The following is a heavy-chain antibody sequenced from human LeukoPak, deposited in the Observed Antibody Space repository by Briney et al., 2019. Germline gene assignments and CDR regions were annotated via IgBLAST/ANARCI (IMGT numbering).Heavy chain of an antibody. D-gene: IGHD5-12*01. J-gene: IGHJ6*02. CDR3: ARGVSRGYIDGMDV. CDR1: GFSFGDYA. V-gene: IGHV3-49*04. Sequence: GGSLRLSCTASGFSFGDYAMSWVRQAPGKGLEWVGLVRSKRYGGTTEYAASVKGRFTISRDDSKSIAYLQMNSLKTEDTAVYYCARGVSRGYIDGMDVWGQGTTVTVSS. CDR2: VRSKRYGGTT.